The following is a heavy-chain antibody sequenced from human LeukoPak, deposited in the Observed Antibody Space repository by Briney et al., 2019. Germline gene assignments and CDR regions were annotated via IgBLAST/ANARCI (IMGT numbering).Heavy chain of an antibody. V-gene: IGHV1-8*01. CDR3: ARRPLAGTSPLDYSYYMDV. Sequence: ASVKVSCKASGYTFTSYDINWVRQATGQGLEWMGWMNPNSGKTGYAQKFQGRVTMTRDTSISTAYMELSSLRSEDTAVYYCARRPLAGTSPLDYSYYMDVWGKGTTVTVSS. CDR2: MNPNSGKT. CDR1: GYTFTSYD. D-gene: IGHD6-19*01. J-gene: IGHJ6*03.